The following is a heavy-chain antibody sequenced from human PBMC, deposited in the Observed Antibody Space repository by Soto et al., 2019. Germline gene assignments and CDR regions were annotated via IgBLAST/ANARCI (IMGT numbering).Heavy chain of an antibody. CDR3: ARDFVDTAMVTPYFDY. Sequence: GGSLRLSCAASGFTFSSYAMHWVRQAPGKGLEWVAVISYDGSNKYYADSVKGRFTISRDNSKNTLYLQMNSLRAEDTAVYYCARDFVDTAMVTPYFDYRGQGTLGTVS. CDR2: ISYDGSNK. CDR1: GFTFSSYA. V-gene: IGHV3-30-3*01. D-gene: IGHD5-18*01. J-gene: IGHJ4*02.